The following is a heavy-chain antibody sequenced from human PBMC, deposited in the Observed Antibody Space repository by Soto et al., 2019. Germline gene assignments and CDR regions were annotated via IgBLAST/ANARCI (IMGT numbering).Heavy chain of an antibody. CDR1: GFTFSSNH. CDR2: ISSTFEI. CDR3: ARDSDWAFDY. J-gene: IGHJ4*02. D-gene: IGHD2-21*02. V-gene: IGHV3-48*02. Sequence: GSLRLSCAVSGFTFSSNHVNWVRQAPGKGLEWISYISSTFEIWYADSVKGRFTISRDNGRNLLFLQMSSLRDEDTAVYYCARDSDWAFDYWGLGTLVTVSS.